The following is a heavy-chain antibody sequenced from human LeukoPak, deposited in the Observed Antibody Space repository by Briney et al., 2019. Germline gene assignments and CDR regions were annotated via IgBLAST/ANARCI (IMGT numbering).Heavy chain of an antibody. V-gene: IGHV1-69*01. D-gene: IGHD6-13*01. Sequence: SVKVSCKASGGTFSSYAISWVRQAPGQGLEWMGGIIPIFGTANYAQKFQGRVTITADESTSTAYMELSSLTSEDTAVYYCARLTAAGTLEYDFAYWGQGTLVTVSS. J-gene: IGHJ4*02. CDR3: ARLTAAGTLEYDFAY. CDR1: GGTFSSYA. CDR2: IIPIFGTA.